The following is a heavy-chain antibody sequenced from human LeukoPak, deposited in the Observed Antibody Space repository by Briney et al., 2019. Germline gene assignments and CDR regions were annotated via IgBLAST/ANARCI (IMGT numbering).Heavy chain of an antibody. J-gene: IGHJ6*02. CDR3: ARDYSGSYSNYYGMDV. V-gene: IGHV4-30-4*01. CDR2: IYYSGST. D-gene: IGHD1-26*01. CDR1: GGSISSGDYY. Sequence: SETLSLTCTVSGGSISSGDYYWSWIRQPPGKGLEWIGYIYYSGSTYYNPSLKSRVTISVDTSKNQFSLKLSSVTAADTAVYYCARDYSGSYSNYYGMDVWGQETTVTVSS.